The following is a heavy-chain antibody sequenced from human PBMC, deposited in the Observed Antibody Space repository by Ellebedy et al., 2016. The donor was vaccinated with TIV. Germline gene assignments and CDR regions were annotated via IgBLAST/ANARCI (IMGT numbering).Heavy chain of an antibody. CDR2: VSSSGDNV. D-gene: IGHD1-1*01. V-gene: IGHV3-11*01. CDR1: GFIFRNYY. CDR3: ARDGNWKDDF. Sequence: GESLKISXAASGFIFRNYYMSWIRQAPGKGLEWISYVSSSGDNVFYADSVKGRSTISRDNAKSALYLQMNSLRVEDTAIYYCARDGNWKDDFWGQGTLVTVSS. J-gene: IGHJ4*02.